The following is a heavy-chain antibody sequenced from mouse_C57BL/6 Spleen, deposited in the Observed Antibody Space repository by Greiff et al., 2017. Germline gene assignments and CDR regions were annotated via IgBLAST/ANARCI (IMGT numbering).Heavy chain of an antibody. Sequence: QVQLQQPGAELVKPGASVKMSCKASGYTFTSYWITWVKQRPGQGLEWIGDIYPGSGSTNYNEKFKSKATLTVDTSSSTAYMQLSSLTSEDSAVYYCARPSYYSNYDLAYWGQGTLVTVSA. V-gene: IGHV1-55*01. CDR2: IYPGSGST. J-gene: IGHJ3*01. CDR3: ARPSYYSNYDLAY. D-gene: IGHD2-5*01. CDR1: GYTFTSYW.